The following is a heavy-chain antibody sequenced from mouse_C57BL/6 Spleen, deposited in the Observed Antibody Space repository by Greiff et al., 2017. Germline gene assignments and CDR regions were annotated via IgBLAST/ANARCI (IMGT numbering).Heavy chain of an antibody. CDR2: IHPNSGST. V-gene: IGHV1-64*01. J-gene: IGHJ1*03. D-gene: IGHD1-1*01. Sequence: QVQLQQPGAELVKPGASVKLSCKASGYTFTSYWMHWVKQRPGQGLEWIGMIHPNSGSTNYNEKFKGKATLTVDKSSSTAYMQLSSLTSEDSAVYYCARVGLNYYGSRGYFDVWGTGTTVTVSS. CDR3: ARVGLNYYGSRGYFDV. CDR1: GYTFTSYW.